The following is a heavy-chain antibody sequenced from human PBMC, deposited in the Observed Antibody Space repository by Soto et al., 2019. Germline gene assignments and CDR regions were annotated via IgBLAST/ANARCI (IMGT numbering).Heavy chain of an antibody. V-gene: IGHV4-34*10. D-gene: IGHD3-22*01. Sequence: GSLRLSCAVSGFTFSNYGMNWIRQPPGKGLEWIGEINHTGGTHYNPSLKSRVTMSVDTSKNQFSLRLSSVTAADTAVYYCARAPYYYDSSGYWPDYYYYGMDVWGQGTTVTVSS. CDR2: INHTGGT. J-gene: IGHJ6*02. CDR1: GFTFSNYG. CDR3: ARAPYYYDSSGYWPDYYYYGMDV.